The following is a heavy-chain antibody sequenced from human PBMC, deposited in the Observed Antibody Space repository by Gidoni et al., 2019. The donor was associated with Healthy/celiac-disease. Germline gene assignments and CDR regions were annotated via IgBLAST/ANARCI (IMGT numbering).Heavy chain of an antibody. J-gene: IGHJ4*02. D-gene: IGHD3-10*01. CDR2: IDPSDSYT. CDR1: GYGFTSYW. CDR3: ARQLFVRGSGSITQYFDY. V-gene: IGHV5-10-1*03. Sequence: EVQLVQSGAEVKKPGESLRISCKGSGYGFTSYWISWVRQMPGQGLEWMGRIDPSDSYTNYSPSFQGHVTISADKSISTAYLQWSSLKASDTAMYYCARQLFVRGSGSITQYFDYWGQGTLVTVSS.